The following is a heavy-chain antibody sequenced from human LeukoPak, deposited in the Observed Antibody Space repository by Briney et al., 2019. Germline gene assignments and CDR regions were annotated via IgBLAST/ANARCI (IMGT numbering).Heavy chain of an antibody. J-gene: IGHJ6*03. CDR2: IYYDGST. Sequence: PSETLSLTCSVSGGSISRSSDYWGWIRQSPGEGLEWIGTIYYDGSTYYNPSLQSRVTISVDTSKNQFSLRLNSVTAADTAVYYCARLHHDYGSGTYGGAYNYYMDVWGKGTTVTVSS. CDR3: ARLHHDYGSGTYGGAYNYYMDV. D-gene: IGHD3-10*01. CDR1: GGSISRSSDY. V-gene: IGHV4-39*07.